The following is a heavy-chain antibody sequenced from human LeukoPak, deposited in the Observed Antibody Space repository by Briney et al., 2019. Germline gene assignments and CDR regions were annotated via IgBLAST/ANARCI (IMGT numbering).Heavy chain of an antibody. V-gene: IGHV4-4*02. CDR1: GGSISSSNW. J-gene: IGHJ5*02. CDR2: IYHSGST. CDR3: ARILVREVMVDWFDP. Sequence: PSGTLSLTCAVSGGSISSSNWWSWVRPPPGKGLEWIGEIYHSGSTNYNPSLKSRVTISVDKSKNQFSLKLSSVTAADTAVYYCARILVREVMVDWFDPWGQGTLVTVSS. D-gene: IGHD3-10*01.